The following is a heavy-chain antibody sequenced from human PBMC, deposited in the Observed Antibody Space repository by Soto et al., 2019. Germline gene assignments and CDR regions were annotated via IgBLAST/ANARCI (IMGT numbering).Heavy chain of an antibody. J-gene: IGHJ4*02. CDR2: ISWNSGSI. CDR3: AKDLYATRAVAATQSFDY. D-gene: IGHD2-15*01. CDR1: GFTFDDYA. Sequence: PGGSLRLSCAASGFTFDDYAMHWVRQAPGKGLEWVSGISWNSGSIGYADSVKGRFTISRDNAKNSLYLQMNSLRAEDTALYYCAKDLYATRAVAATQSFDYWGQGTLVTVSS. V-gene: IGHV3-9*01.